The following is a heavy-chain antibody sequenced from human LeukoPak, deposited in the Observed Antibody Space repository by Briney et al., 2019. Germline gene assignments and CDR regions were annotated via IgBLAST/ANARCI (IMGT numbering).Heavy chain of an antibody. Sequence: PSETLSLTCTVSRGAISYYYWSWIRQPPGKGLEWIGYIYTGGSTKYNPSLKSRVTISVDTSKNQFSLKLSSVTAADTAVYYCARDQGRPLGNFDYWGQGTLVTASS. CDR2: IYTGGST. D-gene: IGHD1-1*01. J-gene: IGHJ4*02. CDR1: RGAISYYY. V-gene: IGHV4-59*01. CDR3: ARDQGRPLGNFDY.